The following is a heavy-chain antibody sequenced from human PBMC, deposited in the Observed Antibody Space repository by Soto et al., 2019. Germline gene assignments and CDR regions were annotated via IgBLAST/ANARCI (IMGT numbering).Heavy chain of an antibody. CDR1: GGSISSSSYY. D-gene: IGHD5-18*01. CDR3: AGGVTWIQLWLPPGFDY. Sequence: PSETLSLTCTVSGGSISSSSYYWGWIRQPPGKGLEWIGSIYYSGSTYYNPSLKSRVTISVDTSKNQFSLKLSSVTAADTAVYYCAGGVTWIQLWLPPGFDYWGQGTLVTVSS. V-gene: IGHV4-39*01. CDR2: IYYSGST. J-gene: IGHJ4*02.